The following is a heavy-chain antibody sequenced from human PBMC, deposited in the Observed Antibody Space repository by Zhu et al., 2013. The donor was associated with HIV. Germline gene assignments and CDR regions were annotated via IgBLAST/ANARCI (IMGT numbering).Heavy chain of an antibody. D-gene: IGHD2-21*02. V-gene: IGHV1-46*01. J-gene: IGHJ6*02. CDR1: GYTFTSYY. Sequence: QVQLVQSGAEVKKPGASVKVSCKASGYTFTSYYMHWVRQAPGQGLEWMGIINPSGGSTSYAQKFQGRVTMTRDTSTSTVYMELSSLRSEDTAVYYCASGGYCGGDCYSGYYYYGMDVVGPRDHGHRLL. CDR3: ASGGYCGGDCYSGYYYYGMDV. CDR2: INPSGGST.